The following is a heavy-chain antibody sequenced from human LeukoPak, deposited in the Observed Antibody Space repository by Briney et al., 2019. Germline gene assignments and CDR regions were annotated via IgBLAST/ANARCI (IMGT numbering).Heavy chain of an antibody. D-gene: IGHD1-26*01. CDR3: ARGGDSGSPPGVY. Sequence: HPGGSLRLSCAASGFTFSSYLMHWVRQAPGKGLVWVSRINTDGSSTYYADSVKGRFTISRDNAKNTLYLQMNSLRAEDTAVYYCARGGDSGSPPGVYWGQGTLVTVFS. J-gene: IGHJ4*02. CDR2: INTDGSST. CDR1: GFTFSSYL. V-gene: IGHV3-74*01.